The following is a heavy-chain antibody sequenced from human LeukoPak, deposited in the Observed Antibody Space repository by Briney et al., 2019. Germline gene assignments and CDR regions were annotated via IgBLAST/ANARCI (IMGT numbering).Heavy chain of an antibody. CDR3: ATSSGWYPKYFDY. V-gene: IGHV3-23*01. D-gene: IGHD6-19*01. J-gene: IGHJ4*02. CDR2: ISGSGGDT. Sequence: GGSLRLSCAASVFTFSSYAMSWVRQAPGKGLEWVSAISGSGGDTYYADSVKGRFTISRDNSKNTLYLQMNSLRAEDTALYYCATSSGWYPKYFDYWGQGTLVTVSS. CDR1: VFTFSSYA.